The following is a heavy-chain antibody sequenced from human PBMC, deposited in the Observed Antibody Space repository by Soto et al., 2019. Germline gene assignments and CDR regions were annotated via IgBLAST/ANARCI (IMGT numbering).Heavy chain of an antibody. CDR1: GFTFSSYA. Sequence: GGSLRLSCAASGFTFSSYAMHWVRQAPGKGLEWVAVISYDGSNKYYADSVKGRFTISRDNSKNTLYLQMNSLRAEDTAVYYCARDFTLDYWGQGTLVTVSS. CDR2: ISYDGSNK. J-gene: IGHJ4*02. V-gene: IGHV3-30-3*01. D-gene: IGHD3-16*01. CDR3: ARDFTLDY.